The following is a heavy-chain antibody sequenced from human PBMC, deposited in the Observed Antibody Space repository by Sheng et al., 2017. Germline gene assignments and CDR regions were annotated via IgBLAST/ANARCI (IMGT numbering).Heavy chain of an antibody. D-gene: IGHD3-22*01. J-gene: IGHJ4*02. Sequence: QVQLVQSGAEVKKPGSSVKVSCKASGGTFSSYAISWVRQAPGQGLEWMGGIIPIFGTANYAQKFQGRVTITTDESTSTAYMELSSLRSEDTAVYYCARADFGWDSSGYSTPFDYWGQGTLVTVSS. V-gene: IGHV1-69*05. CDR2: IIPIFGTA. CDR1: GGTFSSYA. CDR3: ARADFGWDSSGYSTPFDY.